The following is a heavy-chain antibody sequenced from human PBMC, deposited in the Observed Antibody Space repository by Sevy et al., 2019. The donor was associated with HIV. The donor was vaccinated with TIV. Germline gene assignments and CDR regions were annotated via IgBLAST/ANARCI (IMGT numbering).Heavy chain of an antibody. CDR3: TTGSYYDFWSGYYSG. CDR2: ITSKTDGGTT. V-gene: IGHV3-15*01. Sequence: GGSLRLSCAASRFTFSNAWMSWVRQAPGKGLEWVGRITSKTDGGTTYYAAPVKGRFTISRDDSKNRLYLQMNSLKTEDTAVYYCTTGSYYDFWSGYYSGWGHGTLVTVSS. J-gene: IGHJ4*01. CDR1: RFTFSNAW. D-gene: IGHD3-3*01.